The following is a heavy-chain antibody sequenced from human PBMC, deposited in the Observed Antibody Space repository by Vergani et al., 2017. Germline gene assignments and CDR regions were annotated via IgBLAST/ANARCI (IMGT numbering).Heavy chain of an antibody. Sequence: QVQLQESGPGLVKPSETLSLTCSVSGYSISRGYYWGWIRQPPGKGLEWIATVFHSGSAYYNPSLRRRVTISVETSKNQFSLRLTTLTAADTAVYYCARDFGGEWYFDLWGRGATVTVSS. J-gene: IGHJ2*01. CDR1: GYSISRGYY. CDR3: ARDFGGEWYFDL. CDR2: VFHSGSA. V-gene: IGHV4-38-2*02. D-gene: IGHD4-23*01.